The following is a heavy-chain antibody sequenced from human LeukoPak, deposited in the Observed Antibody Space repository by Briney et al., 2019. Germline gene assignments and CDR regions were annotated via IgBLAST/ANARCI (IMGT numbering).Heavy chain of an antibody. CDR3: ARDSSGYYVKY. CDR1: GYTFTSYG. CDR2: INPSGGST. Sequence: ASVKVSCKASGYTFTSYGISWVRQAPGQGLEWMGIINPSGGSTSYAQKFQGRVTMTRDTSTSTVYMELSSLRSEDTAVYYCARDSSGYYVKYWGQGTLVTVSS. V-gene: IGHV1-46*01. J-gene: IGHJ4*02. D-gene: IGHD3-22*01.